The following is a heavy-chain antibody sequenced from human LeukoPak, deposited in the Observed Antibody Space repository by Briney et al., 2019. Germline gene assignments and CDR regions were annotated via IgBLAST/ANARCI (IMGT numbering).Heavy chain of an antibody. Sequence: GGSLRLSCAASGFTVSGNYMSWVRQAPGKGLEWVSVIYSGGSTYYADSVKGRFTISRDNSKNTLYLQMNSLRAEDTAVYYCARWYSSGWYNYFDYWGQGTLVTVSS. V-gene: IGHV3-53*01. CDR1: GFTVSGNY. CDR3: ARWYSSGWYNYFDY. J-gene: IGHJ4*02. CDR2: IYSGGST. D-gene: IGHD6-19*01.